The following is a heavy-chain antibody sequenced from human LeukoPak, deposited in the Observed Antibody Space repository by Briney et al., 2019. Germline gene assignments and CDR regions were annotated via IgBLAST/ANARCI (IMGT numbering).Heavy chain of an antibody. V-gene: IGHV3-23*01. J-gene: IGHJ3*01. CDR2: ISSSGNNA. CDR3: AKDIQLST. CDR1: GFTFRDAA. Sequence: PGGSLRLSCAVSGFTFRDAAMTWVRQAPGKGLEWVSLISSSGNNAYYADSVKGRFTISRDNSKNTLSLQMNSLRVKDTAIYYCAKDIQLSTWGLGTMVTVSS. D-gene: IGHD5-24*01.